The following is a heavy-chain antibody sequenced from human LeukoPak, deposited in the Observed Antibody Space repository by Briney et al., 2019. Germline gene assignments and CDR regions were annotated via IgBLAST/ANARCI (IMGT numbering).Heavy chain of an antibody. J-gene: IGHJ4*02. CDR3: ARDRTTVTTFDY. CDR2: ISSSSSYI. CDR1: GFTFSTYT. V-gene: IGHV3-21*01. D-gene: IGHD4-17*01. Sequence: PGGSLRLSCAAPGFTFSTYTMNWVRQAPGKGLEWVSSISSSSSYIYYADSVKARFTISRDNAKNSLYLQVNSLRAEDTAVYYCARDRTTVTTFDYWGQGTLVTVSS.